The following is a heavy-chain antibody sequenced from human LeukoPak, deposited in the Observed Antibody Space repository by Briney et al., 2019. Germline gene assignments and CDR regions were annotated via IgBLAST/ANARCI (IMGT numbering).Heavy chain of an antibody. D-gene: IGHD2-15*01. CDR1: GFTFSSYW. V-gene: IGHV3-74*01. Sequence: GGSLRLSCAASGFTFSSYWIHWVRQAPGKGLVWVSRIKGDESSTNYADSVKGRFTISRDNAKNTVYLHMNSLRVEDAAVYYCARGIKNYYGVDVWGQGTTVTVSS. CDR3: ARGIKNYYGVDV. CDR2: IKGDESST. J-gene: IGHJ6*02.